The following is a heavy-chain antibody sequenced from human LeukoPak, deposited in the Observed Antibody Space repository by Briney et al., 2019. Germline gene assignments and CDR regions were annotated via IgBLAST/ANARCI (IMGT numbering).Heavy chain of an antibody. D-gene: IGHD4-17*01. CDR3: ARDQGTTVTPGGW. CDR2: FDPEDGET. CDR1: GYTLTELS. J-gene: IGHJ4*02. V-gene: IGHV1-24*01. Sequence: ASVKVSCKVSGYTLTELSMHWVRQAPGKGLEWMGGFDPEDGETIYAQKLQGRVTMTTDTSTSTAYMELRSLRSDDTAVYYCARDQGTTVTPGGWWGQGTLVTVSS.